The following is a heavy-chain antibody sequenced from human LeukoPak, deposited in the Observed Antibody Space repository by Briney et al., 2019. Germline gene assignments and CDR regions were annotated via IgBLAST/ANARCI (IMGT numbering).Heavy chain of an antibody. Sequence: PSETLSLTCTVSGGSISSSSYYWGWIRQPPGKGLEWIGSIYYSGSTYYNPSLKSRVTISVDTSKNQFSLKLSSVTAADTAVYYCARQSSSGRYWGQGTLVTVSS. J-gene: IGHJ4*02. V-gene: IGHV4-39*01. D-gene: IGHD3-22*01. CDR1: GGSISSSSYY. CDR2: IYYSGST. CDR3: ARQSSSGRY.